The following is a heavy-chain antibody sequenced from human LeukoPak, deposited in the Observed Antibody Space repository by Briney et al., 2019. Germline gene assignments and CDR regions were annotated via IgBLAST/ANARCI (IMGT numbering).Heavy chain of an antibody. V-gene: IGHV1-69-2*01. D-gene: IGHD3-16*01. J-gene: IGHJ5*02. CDR1: GYTFTDYY. CDR2: VDPEDGET. CDR3: ATGRGNWFDP. Sequence: ASVKVSCKASGYTFTDYYMHWVQQAPGKGLEWMGRVDPEDGETIYAEKFQGRVTITADTSTDTAYMELSSLRSEDTAMYYCATGRGNWFDPWGQGTLVTVSS.